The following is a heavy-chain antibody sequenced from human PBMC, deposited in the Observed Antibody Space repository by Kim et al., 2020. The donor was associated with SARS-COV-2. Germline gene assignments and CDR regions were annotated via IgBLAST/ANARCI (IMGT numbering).Heavy chain of an antibody. V-gene: IGHV3-53*01. J-gene: IGHJ4*02. CDR3: ASLGITMVRGVPY. CDR1: GFTVSSNY. Sequence: GGSLRLSCAASGFTVSSNYMSWVRQAPGKGLEWVSVIYSGGSTYYADSVKGRFTISRDNSKNTLYLQMNSLRAEDTAVYYCASLGITMVRGVPYWGQGTLVTVSS. CDR2: IYSGGST. D-gene: IGHD3-10*01.